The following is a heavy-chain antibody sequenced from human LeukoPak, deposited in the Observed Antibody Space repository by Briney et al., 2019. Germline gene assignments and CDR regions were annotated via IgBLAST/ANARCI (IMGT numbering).Heavy chain of an antibody. CDR2: ISFDASSI. CDR1: GFTFSTYA. V-gene: IGHV3-30-3*01. J-gene: IGHJ4*02. D-gene: IGHD5/OR15-5a*01. CDR3: ARDRAFAGSTRGYFDY. Sequence: PGRSLRLSCAASGFTFSTYAMQWVRQAPGKGLEWVALISFDASSIYYADSVKGRFTISRDNSKNTLYLQMNSLRPEDAALYYCARDRAFAGSTRGYFDYWGQGTLVTVSS.